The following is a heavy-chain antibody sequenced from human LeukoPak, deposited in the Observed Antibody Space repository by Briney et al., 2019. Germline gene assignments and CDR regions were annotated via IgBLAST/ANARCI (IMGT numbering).Heavy chain of an antibody. D-gene: IGHD3-16*01. CDR2: IIPNNGGT. V-gene: IGHV1-2*04. J-gene: IGHJ5*02. Sequence: ASVKVSCKASGGTFSSYAISWVRQAPGQGLEWMGGIIPNNGGTNYAQKFQGWVTMTRDTSISTAYMELSRLTSNVTAVYYCARSKLGEVAAKFDTWGQGTLVTVSS. CDR1: GGTFSSYA. CDR3: ARSKLGEVAAKFDT.